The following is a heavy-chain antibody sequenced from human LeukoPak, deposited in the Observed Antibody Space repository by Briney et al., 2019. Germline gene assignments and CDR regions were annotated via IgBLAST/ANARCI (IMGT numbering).Heavy chain of an antibody. Sequence: ASVKVSCKASGYTFTSYDINWVRQATGQGLEWMGWMNPNSGNTGYAQKFQGRVTMTRDTSISTAYMELSRLRSDDTAVYYCARAMVRGVSLAFDIWGQGTMVTVSS. CDR1: GYTFTSYD. CDR3: ARAMVRGVSLAFDI. J-gene: IGHJ3*02. D-gene: IGHD3-10*01. CDR2: MNPNSGNT. V-gene: IGHV1-8*01.